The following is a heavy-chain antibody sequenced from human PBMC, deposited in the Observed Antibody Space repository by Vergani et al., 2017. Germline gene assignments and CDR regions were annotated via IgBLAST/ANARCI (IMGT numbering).Heavy chain of an antibody. CDR1: GGSISSSNW. V-gene: IGHV4-4*02. D-gene: IGHD2-2*02. Sequence: QVQLQESGPGLVKPSGTLSLTCAVSGGSISSSNWWSWVRQPPGKGLEWIGEICHTEDTKYSPSLKSRVTVSVDESRNLFSLRLNSVTAADTAVYYCATIGYRRWGYYFDYWGQGILVTVSS. CDR3: ATIGYRRWGYYFDY. CDR2: ICHTEDT. J-gene: IGHJ4*02.